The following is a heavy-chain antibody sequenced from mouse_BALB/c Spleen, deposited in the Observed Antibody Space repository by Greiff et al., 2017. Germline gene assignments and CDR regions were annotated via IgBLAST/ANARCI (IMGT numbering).Heavy chain of an antibody. CDR1: GFTFSSYT. CDR3: ARSYYGALFDY. J-gene: IGHJ2*01. V-gene: IGHV5-12-2*01. D-gene: IGHD2-10*01. Sequence: EVKLMESGGGLVQPGGSLKLSCAASGFTFSSYTMSWVRQTPEKRLEWVAYISNGGGSTYYPDTVKGRFTISRDNAKNTLYLQMSSLKSEDTAMYYCARSYYGALFDYWGQGTTLTVSS. CDR2: ISNGGGST.